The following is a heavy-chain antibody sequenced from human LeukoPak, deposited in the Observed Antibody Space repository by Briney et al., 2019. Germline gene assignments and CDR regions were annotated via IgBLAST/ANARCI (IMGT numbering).Heavy chain of an antibody. D-gene: IGHD1-26*01. CDR1: GYTFTSYY. CDR2: INPSGGST. V-gene: IGHV1-46*01. CDR3: ARDQSGEWELLSGWWFDP. J-gene: IGHJ5*02. Sequence: GASVKVSCKASGYTFTSYYMHLVRQAPGQGHEWKGIINPSGGSTSYAQKFQGRVTMTRDTSTSTVYMELSNLRSEDTAVYYCARDQSGEWELLSGWWFDPWGQGTLVTVSS.